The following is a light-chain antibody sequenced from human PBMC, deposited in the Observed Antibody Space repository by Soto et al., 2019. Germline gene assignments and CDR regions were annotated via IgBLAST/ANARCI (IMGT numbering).Light chain of an antibody. Sequence: NFMLTQPHSVSESPGKTVTISCTRSSGSIASNYVQWYQQRPGSAPTTVIYEDNQRPSGVPDRFSGSIDSSSNSASLTISGLKTEDEADYYCQSYDSSHNWVFGGGTQLTVL. J-gene: IGLJ3*02. V-gene: IGLV6-57*03. CDR1: SGSIASNY. CDR2: EDN. CDR3: QSYDSSHNWV.